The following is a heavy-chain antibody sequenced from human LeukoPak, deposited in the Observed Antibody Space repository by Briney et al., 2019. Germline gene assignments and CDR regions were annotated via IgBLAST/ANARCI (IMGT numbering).Heavy chain of an antibody. CDR3: AREQLGGKYYFDY. D-gene: IGHD6-6*01. V-gene: IGHV3-48*03. J-gene: IGHJ4*02. CDR1: GFTFSSYE. CDR2: ISSRGTTI. Sequence: GGSLGLSCATSGFTFSSYEMNWVRLAPGKGLEWVSYISSRGTTIYYADSVRGRFTISRDNAKNSLYLQMNSLRAEDTAVYFCAREQLGGKYYFDYWGQGTLVTVSS.